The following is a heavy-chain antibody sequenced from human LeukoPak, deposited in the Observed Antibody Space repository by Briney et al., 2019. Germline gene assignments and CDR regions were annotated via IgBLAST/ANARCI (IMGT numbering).Heavy chain of an antibody. V-gene: IGHV3-7*01. CDR3: LRGAPDY. CDR1: GFTFSSYW. J-gene: IGHJ4*02. CDR2: IKQDGSEK. Sequence: GGSLRLSCATSGFTFSSYWMNWVRQAPEKGLEWVANIKQDGSEKYYAGSVKGRFTISRDNAKNSLDLQMNSLRVEDTAVYYCLRGAPDYWGQGTLVTVSS.